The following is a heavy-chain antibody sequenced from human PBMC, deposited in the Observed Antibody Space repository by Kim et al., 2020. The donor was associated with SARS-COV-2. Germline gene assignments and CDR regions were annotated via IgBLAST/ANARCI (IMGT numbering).Heavy chain of an antibody. CDR3: AREDIDYYDSSGWPGFDP. V-gene: IGHV4-4*07. CDR2: IYTSGST. D-gene: IGHD3-22*01. J-gene: IGHJ5*02. Sequence: SETLSLTCTVSGGSISSYYWSWIRQPAGKGLEWIGRIYTSGSTNYNPSLKSRVTMSVDTSKNQFSLKLSSVTAADTAVYYCAREDIDYYDSSGWPGFDPWGQGTLVTVSS. CDR1: GGSISSYY.